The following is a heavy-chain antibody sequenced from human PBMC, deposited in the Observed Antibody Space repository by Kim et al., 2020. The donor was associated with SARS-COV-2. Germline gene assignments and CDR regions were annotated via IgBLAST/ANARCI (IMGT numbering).Heavy chain of an antibody. CDR1: GFTFGDYA. CDR3: SFVYSSSWIDY. V-gene: IGHV3-49*03. D-gene: IGHD6-6*01. Sequence: GGSLRLSCTASGFTFGDYAMSWFRQAPGKGLEWVGFIRSKAYGGTTEYAASVKGRFTISRDDSKSIAYLQMNSLKTEDTAVYYCSFVYSSSWIDYWGQGTLVTVSS. CDR2: IRSKAYGGTT. J-gene: IGHJ4*02.